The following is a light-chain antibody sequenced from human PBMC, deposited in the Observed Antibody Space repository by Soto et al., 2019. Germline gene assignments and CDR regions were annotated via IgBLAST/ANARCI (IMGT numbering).Light chain of an antibody. Sequence: QAVVTQPPSVSGAPGQRVTISCTGSSSNIGAGYDVHWYQQLPGTAPKLLIYGNSNRPSGVPDRFSGSRSGTSASLAITGLQTEDEADYYCQSYDNILSVFYVFGTGTKLTVL. CDR1: SSNIGAGYD. CDR2: GNS. J-gene: IGLJ1*01. V-gene: IGLV1-40*01. CDR3: QSYDNILSVFYV.